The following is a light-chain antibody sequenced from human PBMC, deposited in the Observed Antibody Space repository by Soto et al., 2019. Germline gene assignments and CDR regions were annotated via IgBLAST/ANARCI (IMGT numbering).Light chain of an antibody. Sequence: EIVLSKDRAARTEYPGERATLSCWASYTVGTNLAWYQQKPGQAPRLLIYDTSTRATGVPARFSGSGSGTEFTLTISNLYGHGSAVYPCHRASDPCRPIGRGTKVDIK. CDR1: YTVGTN. CDR2: DTS. CDR3: HRASDPCRP. V-gene: IGKV3-15*01. J-gene: IGKJ1*01.